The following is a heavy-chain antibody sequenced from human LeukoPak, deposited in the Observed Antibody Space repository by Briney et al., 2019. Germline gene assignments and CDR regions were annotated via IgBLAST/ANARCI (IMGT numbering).Heavy chain of an antibody. V-gene: IGHV4-61*01. CDR3: ARLDRWFDP. CDR2: MYYSGSA. CDR1: GGSVSSGIYN. J-gene: IGHJ5*02. D-gene: IGHD3/OR15-3a*01. Sequence: SETLSLTCTVSGGSVSSGIYNWSWIRQPPGKGLEWIGYMYYSGSANYNPSLKSRVTMSVDTSKNQFSLKLSSVTAADAAVYYCARLDRWFDPWGQGTLVTVSS.